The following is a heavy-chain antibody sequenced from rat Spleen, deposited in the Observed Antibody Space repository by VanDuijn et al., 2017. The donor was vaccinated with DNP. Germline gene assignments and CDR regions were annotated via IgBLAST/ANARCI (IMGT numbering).Heavy chain of an antibody. V-gene: IGHV5-17*01. J-gene: IGHJ2*01. CDR3: VARIYGGFSF. CDR1: GFTFSDYA. Sequence: EVQLVVSGGGLVQPGNSLKLFCAASGFTFSDYAMTWVRQSPKKGLEWVGTIIYDGSATFYRDSLKGRFTISRDNTKNTLHLQMDNLGSDDTATYYCVARIYGGFSFWGQGIMVTVSS. CDR2: IIYDGSAT. D-gene: IGHD1-11*01.